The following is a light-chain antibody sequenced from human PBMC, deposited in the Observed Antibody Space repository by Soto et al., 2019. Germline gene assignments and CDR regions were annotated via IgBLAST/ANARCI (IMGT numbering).Light chain of an antibody. Sequence: EIVLTQSPATLSLSPGERATLSCRASQTVSSSLAWYQQKPGQAPRLLIYEASNRPTGIPARFSGSGSGADFTLTISSLEPEDFALYYCQQHINWPLTFGGGTKVEIK. CDR3: QQHINWPLT. V-gene: IGKV3-11*01. CDR1: QTVSSS. CDR2: EAS. J-gene: IGKJ4*01.